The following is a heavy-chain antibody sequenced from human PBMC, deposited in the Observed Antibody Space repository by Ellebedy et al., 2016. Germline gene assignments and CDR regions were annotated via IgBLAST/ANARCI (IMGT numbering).Heavy chain of an antibody. V-gene: IGHV3-23*01. CDR2: ISGSGSSP. CDR3: ARFLERNPPDY. CDR1: GFIFNDYA. J-gene: IGHJ4*02. Sequence: GESLKISXAASGFIFNDYAMSWVRQAPGKGLEWVSTISGSGSSPYYADSMKGRFSISRDNSKNTLYLQMNSLRAEDTAVYYCARFLERNPPDYWGQGTLVTVSS. D-gene: IGHD3-3*01.